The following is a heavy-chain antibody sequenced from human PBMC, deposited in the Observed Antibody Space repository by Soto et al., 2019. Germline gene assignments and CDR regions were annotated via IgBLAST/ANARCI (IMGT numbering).Heavy chain of an antibody. D-gene: IGHD2-2*01. CDR2: ISAYNGNT. Sequence: SVKVSCKASGYTFTSYGISWVRQAPGQGLEWMGWISAYNGNTNYAQKLQGRVTMTTDTSTSTAYMELRSLRSDDTAVYYCARDDIVVVPAATLDPWGQGTLVTVSS. CDR3: ARDDIVVVPAATLDP. CDR1: GYTFTSYG. J-gene: IGHJ5*02. V-gene: IGHV1-18*01.